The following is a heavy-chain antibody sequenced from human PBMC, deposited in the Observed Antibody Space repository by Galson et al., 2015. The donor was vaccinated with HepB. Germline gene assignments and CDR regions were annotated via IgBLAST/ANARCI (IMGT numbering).Heavy chain of an antibody. V-gene: IGHV4-31*03. J-gene: IGHJ4*02. D-gene: IGHD3-10*01. CDR3: ARGSEDNYGSFDY. CDR1: GGSLGSGGYY. Sequence: LSLTCTVSGGSLGSGGYYWSWIRQHPGKGLEWIGYTHYSGSPSYNPSLRGRLTISEGMSKNQFSLKLSSVTAADTAIYYCARGSEDNYGSFDYWGQGTLVTVSS. CDR2: THYSGSP.